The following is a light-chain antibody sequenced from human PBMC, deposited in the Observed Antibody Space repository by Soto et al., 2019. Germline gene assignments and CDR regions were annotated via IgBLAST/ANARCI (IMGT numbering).Light chain of an antibody. V-gene: IGKV1-5*03. J-gene: IGKJ1*01. CDR3: QQAET. Sequence: DIQMTQSPSTLSASVGDRVTITCRASQSISSWLAWYQQKPGKAPKLLIYKASSLESGVPSRFSGSGSGTEFTLTISSLQPDDFATYYCQQAETFGQGTKVDI. CDR2: KAS. CDR1: QSISSW.